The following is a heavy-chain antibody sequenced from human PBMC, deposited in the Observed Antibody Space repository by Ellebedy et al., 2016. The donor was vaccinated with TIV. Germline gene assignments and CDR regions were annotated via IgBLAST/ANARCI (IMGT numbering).Heavy chain of an antibody. CDR1: GFTFSSYA. CDR2: ISGSGGST. J-gene: IGHJ4*02. V-gene: IGHV3-23*01. D-gene: IGHD3-3*01. Sequence: GESLKISXAASGFTFSSYAMSWVRQAPGKGLEWVSAISGSGGSTYYADSVKGRFTISRDNSKNTLYLQMNSLRAEDTAVYYCANYDFWGYPPHYYFDYWGQGTLVTVSS. CDR3: ANYDFWGYPPHYYFDY.